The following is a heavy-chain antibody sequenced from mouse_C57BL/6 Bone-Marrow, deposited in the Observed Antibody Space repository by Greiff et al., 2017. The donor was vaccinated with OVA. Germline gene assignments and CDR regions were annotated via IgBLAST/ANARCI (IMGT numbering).Heavy chain of an antibody. CDR2: IYPGDGDT. D-gene: IGHD1-1*01. V-gene: IGHV1-82*01. J-gene: IGHJ1*03. Sequence: VQLQQSGPELVKPGASVKISCKASGYAFSSSWMNWVKQRPGKGLEWIGRIYPGDGDTNYNGKFKGKATLTADKSSSTAYMQLSSLTSEDSAVYFCARYHYYGSSHWYFDVWGTGTTVTVSS. CDR3: ARYHYYGSSHWYFDV. CDR1: GYAFSSSW.